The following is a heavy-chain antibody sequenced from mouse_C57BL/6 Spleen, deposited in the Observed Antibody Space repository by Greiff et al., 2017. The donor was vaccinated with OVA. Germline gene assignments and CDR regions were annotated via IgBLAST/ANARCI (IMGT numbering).Heavy chain of an antibody. J-gene: IGHJ4*01. V-gene: IGHV1-39*01. D-gene: IGHD2-2*01. CDR2: INPNYGTT. CDR3: ARSRDGYDYAMDY. CDR1: GYSFTDYY. Sequence: EVQLQQSGPELVKPGASVKLSCKASGYSFTDYYMNWVKQSTGKSLEWIGVINPNYGTTSYNQKFKGKATLTVDQSSSTAYMQLNSLTSEDSAVYYCARSRDGYDYAMDYWGQGTSVTVSS.